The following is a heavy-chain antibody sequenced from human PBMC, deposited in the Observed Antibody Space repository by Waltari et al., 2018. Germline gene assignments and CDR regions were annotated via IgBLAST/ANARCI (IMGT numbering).Heavy chain of an antibody. CDR1: GFPFSSYE. CDR3: ARVVVPAAPDPYYYYGMDV. Sequence: EVQLVESGGGLVQPGGSLRLSCAASGFPFSSYEMNWVRQAPGKGLEWVSYISSSGSTIYYADSVKGRFTISRDNAKNSLYLQMNSLRAEDTAVYYCARVVVPAAPDPYYYYGMDVWGQGTTVTVSS. J-gene: IGHJ6*02. V-gene: IGHV3-48*03. CDR2: ISSSGSTI. D-gene: IGHD2-2*01.